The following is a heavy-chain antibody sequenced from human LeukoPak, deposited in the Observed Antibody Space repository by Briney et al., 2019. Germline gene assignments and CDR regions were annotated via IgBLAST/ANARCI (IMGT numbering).Heavy chain of an antibody. D-gene: IGHD3-10*02. CDR3: SRENYFVISGHTLRYFDL. Sequence: HPSETLSLTCTVSGGSISSGGYYWSWIRQHPGKGLEWIGYISYSGNTYYNPSLKSRLAISVDTSKNEFSLKLSSVTAADTAVYYYSRENYFVISGHTLRYFDLWGRGPLVTVSS. CDR2: ISYSGNT. V-gene: IGHV4-31*02. CDR1: GGSISSGGYY. J-gene: IGHJ2*01.